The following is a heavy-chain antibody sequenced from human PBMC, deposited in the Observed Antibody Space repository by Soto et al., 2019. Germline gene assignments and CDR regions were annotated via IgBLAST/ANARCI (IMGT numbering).Heavy chain of an antibody. Sequence: SETLSLTCTVSGGSISRSSYYWGGIRQPPGKGLEWIGSIYYSGSTYYNPSLKSRVTISVDTSKNQFSLKLSSVTAADTAVYYCARHDYGGFGLWGQGTLVTVSS. D-gene: IGHD4-17*01. J-gene: IGHJ4*02. V-gene: IGHV4-39*01. CDR1: GGSISRSSYY. CDR2: IYYSGST. CDR3: ARHDYGGFGL.